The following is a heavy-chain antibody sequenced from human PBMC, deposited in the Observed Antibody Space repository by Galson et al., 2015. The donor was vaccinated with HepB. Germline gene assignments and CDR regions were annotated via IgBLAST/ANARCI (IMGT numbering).Heavy chain of an antibody. D-gene: IGHD3/OR15-3a*01. V-gene: IGHV1-18*01. CDR3: ARDLAWGVEGECDGNTCHTSWLDH. Sequence: SVKVSCKASGYTFSNYGFTWVRQAPGQGLEWMGWISAYTGSTKYAQKFQGRLTMTTDASTGIGYMELRSLRSGDTAVYYCARDLAWGVEGECDGNTCHTSWLDHWGQGTLVTVSS. CDR1: GYTFSNYG. CDR2: ISAYTGST. J-gene: IGHJ5*02.